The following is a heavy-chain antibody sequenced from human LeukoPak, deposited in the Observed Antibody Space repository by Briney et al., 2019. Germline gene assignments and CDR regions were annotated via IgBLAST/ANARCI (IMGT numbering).Heavy chain of an antibody. CDR3: AKAAPTAPIAVACS. CDR2: INPNSGGT. Sequence: ASVKVSCKASGYTFTGYYMHWVRQAPGQGLEWMGWINPNSGGTNYAQRFQGRVTMTRDTSISTAYMELSRLRSEDTAVYYCAKAAPTAPIAVACSWGHLTLVT. CDR1: GYTFTGYY. D-gene: IGHD6-19*01. V-gene: IGHV1-2*02. J-gene: IGHJ4*01.